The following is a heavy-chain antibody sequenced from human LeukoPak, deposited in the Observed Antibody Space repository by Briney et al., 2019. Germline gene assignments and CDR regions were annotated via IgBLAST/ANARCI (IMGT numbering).Heavy chain of an antibody. D-gene: IGHD6-13*01. CDR1: GGSLSSYY. J-gene: IGHJ4*02. V-gene: IGHV4-59*12. CDR2: IYYSGCT. Sequence: SSETLSLTCTVSGGSLSSYYWNWIRQPPGKGLEWIGYIYYSGCTNYNPSLKSRVTISVDTSKNQFSLKLSSVTAADTAVYYCARGFPYSSSFGYWGQGTLVTVSS. CDR3: ARGFPYSSSFGY.